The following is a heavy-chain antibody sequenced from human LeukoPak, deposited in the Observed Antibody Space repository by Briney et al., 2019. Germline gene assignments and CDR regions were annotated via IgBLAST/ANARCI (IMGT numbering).Heavy chain of an antibody. CDR2: IKSKTDGGTT. Sequence: PGGSLRLPCAASGFTFSNAWMNWVRQAPGKGLEWVGRIKSKTDGGTTDYAAPVKRRFTISRDDSQNTLYLQMNSLKTEDTAVYYCTTDGEYDSSGYYWGPYFDYWGQGTLVTVSS. CDR1: GFTFSNAW. V-gene: IGHV3-15*01. CDR3: TTDGEYDSSGYYWGPYFDY. J-gene: IGHJ4*02. D-gene: IGHD3-22*01.